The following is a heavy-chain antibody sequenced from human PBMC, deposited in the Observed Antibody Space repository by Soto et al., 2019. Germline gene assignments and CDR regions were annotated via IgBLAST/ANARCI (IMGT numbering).Heavy chain of an antibody. Sequence: QVQLQESGPGLVKASETLSLTCTVSGDSVTSYFWSWIRQPPGKGLEWIGHFYHSGTTNYSPALKSRVTISIDQSKNQVSLRLNSVTAADTAVYFCARDPGFCTNGVCPIFDFWGQGIPVTVSS. J-gene: IGHJ4*02. D-gene: IGHD2-8*01. CDR3: ARDPGFCTNGVCPIFDF. V-gene: IGHV4-59*02. CDR1: GDSVTSYF. CDR2: FYHSGTT.